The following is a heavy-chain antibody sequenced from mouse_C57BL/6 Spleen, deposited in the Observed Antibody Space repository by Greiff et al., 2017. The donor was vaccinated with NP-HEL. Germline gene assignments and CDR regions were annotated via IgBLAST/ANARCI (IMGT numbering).Heavy chain of an antibody. CDR1: GYTFTSYW. CDR3: ARAKTSDYGSSYAMDY. V-gene: IGHV1-69*01. D-gene: IGHD1-1*01. CDR2: IDPSDSYT. Sequence: VQLQQPGAELVMPGASVKLSCKASGYTFTSYWMHWVKQRPGQGLEWIGEIDPSDSYTNYNQKFKGKSTLTVDKSSSTAYMQLSSLTSEDSAVYYCARAKTSDYGSSYAMDYWGQGTSVTVSS. J-gene: IGHJ4*01.